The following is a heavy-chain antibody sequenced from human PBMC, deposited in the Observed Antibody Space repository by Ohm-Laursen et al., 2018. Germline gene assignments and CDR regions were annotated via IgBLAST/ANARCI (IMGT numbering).Heavy chain of an antibody. V-gene: IGHV3-11*01. D-gene: IGHD5-24*01. Sequence: GSLRLSCAASGFTFSDYYMNWIRQAPGKGLEWVSYISSSGNTISYADSVKGRFTLSRDNAKNSLYLQMNSLRADDTAVYYCARGRDGYNNWYFDLWGRGTLVTVSS. CDR1: GFTFSDYY. CDR3: ARGRDGYNNWYFDL. J-gene: IGHJ2*01. CDR2: ISSSGNTI.